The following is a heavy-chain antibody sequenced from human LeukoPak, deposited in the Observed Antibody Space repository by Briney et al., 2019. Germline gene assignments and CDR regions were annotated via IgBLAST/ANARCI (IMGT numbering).Heavy chain of an antibody. Sequence: GGSLRLSCAASGFTFSSYAMSWVRQAPGKGLEWVSAISGSGGSTYYADSVKGRFTISRDNAKNSLYLQMNSLRAEDTAVYYCAKDVVVAATYYFDYWGQGTLVTVSS. CDR1: GFTFSSYA. J-gene: IGHJ4*02. CDR2: ISGSGGST. D-gene: IGHD2-15*01. CDR3: AKDVVVAATYYFDY. V-gene: IGHV3-23*01.